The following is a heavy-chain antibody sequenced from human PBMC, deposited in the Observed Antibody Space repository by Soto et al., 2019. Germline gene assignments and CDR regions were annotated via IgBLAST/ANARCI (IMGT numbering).Heavy chain of an antibody. J-gene: IGHJ6*02. V-gene: IGHV4-34*01. D-gene: IGHD6-6*01. Sequence: PSETLSLTCAVYGGSFSGYYWSWIRQPPGKGLEWLGEINHSGSTNYNPSLKSRVTISVDTSKNQFSLKLSSVTAADTAVYYCARLATIAARPGLFHGMDVWGQGTTVTVSS. CDR2: INHSGST. CDR1: GGSFSGYY. CDR3: ARLATIAARPGLFHGMDV.